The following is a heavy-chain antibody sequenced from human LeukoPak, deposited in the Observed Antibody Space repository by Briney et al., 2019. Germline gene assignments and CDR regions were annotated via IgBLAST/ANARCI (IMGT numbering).Heavy chain of an antibody. CDR1: GFTFSSYA. Sequence: PGGSLRVSCAASGFTFSSYAMSWVRQAPGKGLEWASAISGGGGYTYYADSVKGRFTMSRDNSKNTLYLQMNSLRAEDTAVYYCLGGPNFDYWGQGTLVTVPS. J-gene: IGHJ4*02. V-gene: IGHV3-23*01. CDR2: ISGGGGYT. CDR3: LGGPNFDY.